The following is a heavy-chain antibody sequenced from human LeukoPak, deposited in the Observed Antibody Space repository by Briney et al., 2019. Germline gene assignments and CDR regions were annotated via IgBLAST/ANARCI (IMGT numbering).Heavy chain of an antibody. CDR1: GYTFTSYY. D-gene: IGHD2-15*01. Sequence: SVKASCKASGYTFTSYYMHWVRQAPGQGLEWMGIINPSGGSTSYAQKFQGRVTMTRDTSTSTVYMELSSLRSEDTAVYYCARVGPYCSGGSCYSEFGDYFDYWGQGTLVTVSS. J-gene: IGHJ4*02. CDR3: ARVGPYCSGGSCYSEFGDYFDY. CDR2: INPSGGST. V-gene: IGHV1-46*01.